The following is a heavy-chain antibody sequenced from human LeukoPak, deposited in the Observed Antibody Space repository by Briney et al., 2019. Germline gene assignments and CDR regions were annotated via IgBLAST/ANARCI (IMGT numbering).Heavy chain of an antibody. CDR1: GYTFTSYY. V-gene: IGHV1-46*01. Sequence: GASVTVSFMSSGYTFTSYYMHWVRQAPGQGLEWMGIINPSGGSTSYAQKFQGRVTMNRDTSTSTVYMELSSLRSEDTAVYYCARGKHIVVVTAPNWFDPWGQGTLVTVSS. CDR3: ARGKHIVVVTAPNWFDP. CDR2: INPSGGST. J-gene: IGHJ5*02. D-gene: IGHD2-21*02.